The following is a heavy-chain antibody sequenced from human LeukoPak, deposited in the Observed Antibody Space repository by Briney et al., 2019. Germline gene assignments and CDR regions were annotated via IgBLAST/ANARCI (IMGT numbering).Heavy chain of an antibody. Sequence: GGSLRLSCAVSGFTFSSYGMHWVRQAPGKGLEWVAFIRYDGSNKYYADSVKGRFTISRDNSKNTLYLQMNSLRAEDTAVYYCAKEDIVVVPAALDAFDIWGQGTMVTVSS. D-gene: IGHD2-2*01. CDR1: GFTFSSYG. CDR2: IRYDGSNK. CDR3: AKEDIVVVPAALDAFDI. V-gene: IGHV3-30*02. J-gene: IGHJ3*02.